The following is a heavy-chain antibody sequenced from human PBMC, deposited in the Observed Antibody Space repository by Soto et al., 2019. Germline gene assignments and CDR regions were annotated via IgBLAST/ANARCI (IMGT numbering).Heavy chain of an antibody. D-gene: IGHD1-20*01. CDR3: VRQRNKDITQTYFDN. CDR2: VYYRGIS. Sequence: SETLSLTCTVSGGSITNSNYYWGWIRQSPGKGLEWIGSVYYRGISYSKSSVKSRVTISVDTSKNQFSLNLNSVTASDTAVYLFVRQRNKDITQTYFDNWARDALVPVSP. V-gene: IGHV4-39*01. J-gene: IGHJ4*02. CDR1: GGSITNSNYY.